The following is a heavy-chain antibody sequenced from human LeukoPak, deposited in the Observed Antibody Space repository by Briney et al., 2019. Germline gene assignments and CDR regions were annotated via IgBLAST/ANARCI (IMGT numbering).Heavy chain of an antibody. CDR2: INWNGGST. Sequence: GGSLRLSCAAYGFTFDDYGMSWVRQAPGKGLEWVSGINWNGGSTGYADSVKGRFTISRDNAKNSLYLQMNSLRAEDTALYYCAREADPDPDDFWSGYPLDYWGQGTLVTVSS. D-gene: IGHD3-3*01. V-gene: IGHV3-20*04. CDR3: AREADPDPDDFWSGYPLDY. J-gene: IGHJ4*02. CDR1: GFTFDDYG.